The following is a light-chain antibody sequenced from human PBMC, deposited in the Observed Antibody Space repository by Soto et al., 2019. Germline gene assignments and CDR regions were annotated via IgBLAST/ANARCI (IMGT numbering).Light chain of an antibody. J-gene: IGLJ2*01. V-gene: IGLV2-8*01. CDR2: EVS. CDR1: SSDVGGYNY. Sequence: QSALTQPPSASGSPGRSVTISCTGTSSDVGGYNYVSWYQQHPGKAPKLIISEVSKRPSGVPDRFSGSKSGNTASLTVSGLQAEDEADYYCNSYAGSFNWVFGGGTKLTVL. CDR3: NSYAGSFNWV.